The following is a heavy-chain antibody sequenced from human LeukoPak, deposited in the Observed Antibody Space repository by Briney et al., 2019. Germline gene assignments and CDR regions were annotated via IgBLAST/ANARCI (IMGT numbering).Heavy chain of an antibody. J-gene: IGHJ5*02. CDR3: ARNPGVRGVIIRSRDNWFDP. D-gene: IGHD3-10*01. CDR2: MNPNSGNT. V-gene: IGHV1-8*01. CDR1: GYTFTSYD. Sequence: ASVKVSCKASGYTFTSYDINWVRQATGQGLEWMGWMNPNSGNTGYAQKFQGRVTMTRNTSISTAYMELSSLRSEGTAVYYCARNPGVRGVIIRSRDNWFDPWGQGTLVTVSS.